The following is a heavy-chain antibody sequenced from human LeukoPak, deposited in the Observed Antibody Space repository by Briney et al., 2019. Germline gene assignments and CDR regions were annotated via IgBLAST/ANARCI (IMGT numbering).Heavy chain of an antibody. V-gene: IGHV1-8*01. CDR2: MNPNSGNT. CDR3: ASEGPGYSSSSRWFDP. J-gene: IGHJ5*02. Sequence: ASVKVSCKASGCTFTSYDINWVRQATGQGLEWMGWMNPNSGNTGYAQKFQGRVTMTRNTSISTAYMELSSLRSEDTAVYYCASEGPGYSSSSRWFDPWGQGTLVTVSS. D-gene: IGHD6-6*01. CDR1: GCTFTSYD.